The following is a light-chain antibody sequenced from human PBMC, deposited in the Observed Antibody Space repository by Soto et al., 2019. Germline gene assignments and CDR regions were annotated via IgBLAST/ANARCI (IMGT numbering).Light chain of an antibody. CDR1: SSDVGGYNY. CDR3: FSYAGSYV. CDR2: DVS. Sequence: QSVLTQPRSVSGSPGQSVTISCTGTSSDVGGYNYVSWYQQHPGKAPKLMIYDVSKRPSGVPDRFSGSKSGNTASLTISGLQAEDEADYYCFSYAGSYVFGTGTKV. J-gene: IGLJ1*01. V-gene: IGLV2-11*01.